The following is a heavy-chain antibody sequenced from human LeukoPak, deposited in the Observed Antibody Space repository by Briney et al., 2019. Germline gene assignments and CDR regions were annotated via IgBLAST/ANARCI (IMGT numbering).Heavy chain of an antibody. CDR1: GFTVSSNY. J-gene: IGHJ4*02. Sequence: PGGSLRLSCAASGFTVSSNYMSWVRQAPGKGLEWVSVIYSGGSTYYADSVKGRFTISRDNSKNTLYLQMNSLRAEDTAVYYCARYESAMIFDYWGQGTLVTVSS. V-gene: IGHV3-53*01. CDR3: ARYESAMIFDY. D-gene: IGHD3-16*01. CDR2: IYSGGST.